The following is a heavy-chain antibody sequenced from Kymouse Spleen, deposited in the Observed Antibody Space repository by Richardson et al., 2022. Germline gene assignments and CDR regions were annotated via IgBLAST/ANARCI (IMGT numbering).Heavy chain of an antibody. V-gene: IGHV4-34*01. CDR1: GGSFSGYY. CDR3: ARGITMVRGVPLDV. J-gene: IGHJ6*02. Sequence: QVQLQQWGAGLLKPSETLSLTCAVYGGSFSGYYWSWIRQPPGKGLEWIGEINHSGSTNYNPSLKSRVTISVDTSKNQFSLKLSSVTAADTAVYYCARGITMVRGVPLDVWGQGTTVTVSS. CDR2: INHSGST. D-gene: IGHD3-10*01.